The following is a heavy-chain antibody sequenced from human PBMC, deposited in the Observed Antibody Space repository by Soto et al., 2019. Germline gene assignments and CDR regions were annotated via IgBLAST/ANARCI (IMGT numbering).Heavy chain of an antibody. CDR3: AKDRLAGNFDY. J-gene: IGHJ4*02. CDR2: ISNTGGGT. V-gene: IGHV3-23*01. Sequence: WIRQPPGMGLEWVATISNTGGGTYYADSVKGRFTISRDNSKNTLYLQMSSLRVEDTAVYYCAKDRLAGNFDYWGQGTQVTVSS.